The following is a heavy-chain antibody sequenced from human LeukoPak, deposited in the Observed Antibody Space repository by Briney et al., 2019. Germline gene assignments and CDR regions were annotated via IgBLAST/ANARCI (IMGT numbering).Heavy chain of an antibody. J-gene: IGHJ4*02. CDR1: GFTFSDYG. CDR2: IWYDGSKK. Sequence: PGGSLRLSCAASGFTFSDYGIHWVRQAPGQGLEWVALIWYDGSKKYYADSVKGRFTISRDNTKITLYLQLNSLRADDTAVYYCARAHSSSSTFDLWGQGTLVTVSS. V-gene: IGHV3-33*01. D-gene: IGHD6-6*01. CDR3: ARAHSSSSTFDL.